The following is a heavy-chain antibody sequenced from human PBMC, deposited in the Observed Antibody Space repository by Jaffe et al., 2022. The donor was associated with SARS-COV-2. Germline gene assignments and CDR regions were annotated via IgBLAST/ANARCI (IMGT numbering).Heavy chain of an antibody. V-gene: IGHV3-23*04. CDR3: AKSGYRSSWNFDF. D-gene: IGHD6-13*01. Sequence: EVQLVESGGGLVLPGGSLRLSCAASGFTFSRYAMIWVRQAPGKGLEWVSAICGGGDCTYYVDSVKGRFTISRDDSKNTLYLQMNSLRAEDTAVYYCAKSGYRSSWNFDFWGQGTLVTVSS. CDR1: GFTFSRYA. CDR2: ICGGGDCT. J-gene: IGHJ4*02.